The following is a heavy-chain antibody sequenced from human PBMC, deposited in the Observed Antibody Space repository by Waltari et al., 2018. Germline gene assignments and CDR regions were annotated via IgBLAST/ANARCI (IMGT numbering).Heavy chain of an antibody. D-gene: IGHD3-22*01. J-gene: IGHJ6*03. V-gene: IGHV4-59*01. CDR2: IYYSGST. CDR1: GGSISSYY. CDR3: AREAPDYYDSSGPRPLYYYYMDV. Sequence: QVQLQESGPGLVKPSETLSLTCTVSGGSISSYYWSWIRQPPGKGLEWIGYIYYSGSTNYNPSRKSRVTISVDTSKNQFSLKLSSVTAADTAVYYCAREAPDYYDSSGPRPLYYYYMDVWGKGTTVTVSS.